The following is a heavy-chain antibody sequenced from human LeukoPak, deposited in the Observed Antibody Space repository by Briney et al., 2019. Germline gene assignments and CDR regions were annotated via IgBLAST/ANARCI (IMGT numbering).Heavy chain of an antibody. CDR2: IRYDGSNK. D-gene: IGHD3-3*01. Sequence: GSLRLSCAASGFTFSKYDMHWVRQAPGKGLEWVAFIRYDGSNKYYADSVKGRFTISRDNSKNTLYLQMNSLRAEDTAVYYCAKDILRFWRPRNPFDYWGQGTLVTVSS. V-gene: IGHV3-30*02. CDR3: AKDILRFWRPRNPFDY. CDR1: GFTFSKYD. J-gene: IGHJ4*02.